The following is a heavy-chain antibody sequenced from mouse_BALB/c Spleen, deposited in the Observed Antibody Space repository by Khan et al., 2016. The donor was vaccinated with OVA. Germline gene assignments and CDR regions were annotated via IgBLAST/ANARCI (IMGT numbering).Heavy chain of an antibody. CDR2: INPSNDYT. Sequence: QVQLKQSGAELARPGASVKMSCKASGYTFTSYTIHWIKKRPGQGLEWIVYINPSNDYTNYNQKFKDKATLTTDKSSNPAYLRLSSLTSDDSAVYNCVRDGAYHRNDGWFAYWGQGTLVTVSA. CDR1: GYTFTSYT. J-gene: IGHJ3*01. CDR3: VRDGAYHRNDGWFAY. V-gene: IGHV1-4*01. D-gene: IGHD2-14*01.